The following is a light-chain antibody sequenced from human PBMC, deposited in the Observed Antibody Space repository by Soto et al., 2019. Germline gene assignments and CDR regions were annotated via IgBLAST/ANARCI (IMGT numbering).Light chain of an antibody. CDR1: NSNIGAGYD. CDR2: GNI. CDR3: QSYDSRLSNYV. V-gene: IGLV1-40*01. Sequence: QSVLTQPPSVSGAPGQRVTISCTGSNSNIGAGYDVHWYQQFPGTAPKLLIYGNINRPSGVPDRFSGSKSGPSASLAITGLQAEDEADYYCQSYDSRLSNYVFGGGPKVTVL. J-gene: IGLJ1*01.